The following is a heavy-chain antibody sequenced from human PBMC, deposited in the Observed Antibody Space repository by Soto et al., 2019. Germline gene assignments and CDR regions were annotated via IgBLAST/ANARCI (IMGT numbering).Heavy chain of an antibody. Sequence: GESLKISCKGSGYSFTSYWIGWVRQMPGKGLEWMGIIYPGDSDTRYSPSFQGQVTISADKSISTAYLQWSSLKASDTAMYYCARHPSSRAAADPYYYYGMDVWGQGTTVTVSS. V-gene: IGHV5-51*01. J-gene: IGHJ6*02. CDR3: ARHPSSRAAADPYYYYGMDV. CDR2: IYPGDSDT. D-gene: IGHD6-13*01. CDR1: GYSFTSYW.